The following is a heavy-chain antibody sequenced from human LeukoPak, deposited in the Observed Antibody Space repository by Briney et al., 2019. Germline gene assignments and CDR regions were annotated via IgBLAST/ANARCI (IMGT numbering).Heavy chain of an antibody. J-gene: IGHJ5*02. D-gene: IGHD3-22*01. CDR2: IIPIFGTA. V-gene: IGHV1-69*01. CDR3: ARESGPYYYDSSGYNWFDP. Sequence: ASVKVSCNAPGGTFSSYAISWVRQAPGQGLEWMGGIIPIFGTANYAQKFQGRVTITADESTSTAYMELSSLRPEDTAVYYCARESGPYYYDSSGYNWFDPRGQGTLVTVSS. CDR1: GGTFSSYA.